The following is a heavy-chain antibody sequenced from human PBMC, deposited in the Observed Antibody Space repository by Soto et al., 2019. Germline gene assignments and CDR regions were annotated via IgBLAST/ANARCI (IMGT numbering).Heavy chain of an antibody. V-gene: IGHV3-33*01. CDR2: IWYDGSNK. D-gene: IGHD6-19*01. CDR3: ARGMKAPGWPQLYNWFDP. J-gene: IGHJ5*02. CDR1: GFTFSSYG. Sequence: GGSLRLSCAASGFTFSSYGLHWVRQAPGKGLEWVAVIWYDGSNKYYADSVKGRFTISRDNSKNTLYLQMNSLRAEDTAVYYCARGMKAPGWPQLYNWFDPWGQGTLVTGSS.